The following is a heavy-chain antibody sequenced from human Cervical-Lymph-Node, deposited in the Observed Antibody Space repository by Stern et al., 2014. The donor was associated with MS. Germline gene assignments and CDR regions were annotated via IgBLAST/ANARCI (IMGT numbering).Heavy chain of an antibody. D-gene: IGHD2-8*01. J-gene: IGHJ4*02. CDR3: ARDYEDTSMLFDH. CDR2: ISYDGNHK. V-gene: IGHV3-30*03. CDR1: GFTFGSYG. Sequence: QVQLVQSGGAVVQPGRSLRLSCAASGFTFGSYGMHWVRQAPGQGLEWVTVISYDGNHKYYAASVKGRFPISRDNSKNTLHLQMNSVTPDDTAIYYCARDYEDTSMLFDHWGQGTLVTVSS.